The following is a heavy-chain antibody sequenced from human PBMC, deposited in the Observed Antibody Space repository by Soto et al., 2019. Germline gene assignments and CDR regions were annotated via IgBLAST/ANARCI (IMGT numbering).Heavy chain of an antibody. CDR2: IKQDGSEK. Sequence: GGSLRLSCAASGFTFSSYWMSWVRQAPGKGLEWVANIKQDGSEKYYVDSVKGRFTISRDNAKNSLYLQMNSLRAEDTAVYYCASVPRYCISTSCSYYFDYWGQGTLVTVSS. J-gene: IGHJ4*02. D-gene: IGHD2-2*01. CDR3: ASVPRYCISTSCSYYFDY. V-gene: IGHV3-7*01. CDR1: GFTFSSYW.